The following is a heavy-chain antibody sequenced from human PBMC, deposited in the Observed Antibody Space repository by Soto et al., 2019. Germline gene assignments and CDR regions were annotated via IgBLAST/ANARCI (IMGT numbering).Heavy chain of an antibody. CDR1: GYTFTAYY. Sequence: QVQLVQSGAEVKKPGASVKVSCRPSGYTFTAYYIHWVRQAPGQGLEWMGWVDPNSGGTRDAQNSQGRVTMTRDTSTSTVYMELNWLRSDDTALYCCARDNYGPLDYWGQGTLVTVSS. CDR3: ARDNYGPLDY. CDR2: VDPNSGGT. V-gene: IGHV1-2*02. J-gene: IGHJ4*02. D-gene: IGHD3-10*01.